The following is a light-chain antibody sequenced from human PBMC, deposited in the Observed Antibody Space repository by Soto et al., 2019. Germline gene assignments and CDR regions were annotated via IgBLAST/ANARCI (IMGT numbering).Light chain of an antibody. J-gene: IGLJ2*01. CDR1: SSDVGGFDL. CDR2: EGN. Sequence: QSALTQPASVSGSPGQSITISCTGTSSDVGGFDLVSWYQFHPGKAPKLMIYEGNKRPSVVSNRFSGSGSGNTASLTVSGLQAEDEAAYYCSSYAGIDTFHVIFGGGTKVTVL. CDR3: SSYAGIDTFHVI. V-gene: IGLV2-23*03.